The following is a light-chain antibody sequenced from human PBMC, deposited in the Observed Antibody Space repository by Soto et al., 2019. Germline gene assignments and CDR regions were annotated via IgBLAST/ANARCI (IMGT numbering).Light chain of an antibody. V-gene: IGLV3-21*04. CDR3: QVWDSSSDHWV. CDR1: NIGSKS. CDR2: YDT. Sequence: SYELTQPPSVSVAPGKTARITCGGTNIGSKSVHWYQQKPGQAPVLVIYYDTDRPSGIPERFSGSNSGNTATLTINRVEAGDEADYYCQVWDSSSDHWVFGGGTKLTVL. J-gene: IGLJ3*02.